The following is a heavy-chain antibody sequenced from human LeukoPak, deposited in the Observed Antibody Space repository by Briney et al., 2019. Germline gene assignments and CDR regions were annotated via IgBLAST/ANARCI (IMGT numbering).Heavy chain of an antibody. V-gene: IGHV4-39*01. D-gene: IGHD3-9*01. CDR3: QKTAYDILTGRPDAFDI. Sequence: PSETRSLTCTVAGGSITSSSYYWGWIRQPPGKGLECIGSIYYTGTTYYNPSLKSRVTISADTSKNQFSLKLSSVTAADTVFYFKQKTAYDILTGRPDAFDIWGQGTMVTVSS. J-gene: IGHJ3*02. CDR1: GGSITSSSYY. CDR2: IYYTGTT.